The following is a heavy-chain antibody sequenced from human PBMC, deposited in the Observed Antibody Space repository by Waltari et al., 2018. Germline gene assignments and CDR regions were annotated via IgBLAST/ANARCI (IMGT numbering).Heavy chain of an antibody. Sequence: QVQLQESGPGLVKPSQTLSLTCTVSGGPISSGGYYWSWIRQPPGKCLAWIGYIYYSGSTYYNPSLKSRVTISVDTSKNQFSLKLSSVTAADTAVYYCARGQLLLRSSQSWYFDLWGRGTLVTVSS. J-gene: IGHJ2*01. CDR2: IYYSGST. CDR3: ARGQLLLRSSQSWYFDL. CDR1: GGPISSGGYY. V-gene: IGHV4-31*03. D-gene: IGHD2-15*01.